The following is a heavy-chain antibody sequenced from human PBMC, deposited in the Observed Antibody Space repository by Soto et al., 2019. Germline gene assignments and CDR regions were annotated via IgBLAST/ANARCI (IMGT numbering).Heavy chain of an antibody. CDR1: GFTFSSYA. Sequence: SLILSCAASGFTFSSYAMSWVRQAPGKGLEWVSSISCSGGGTYYADSVKGRFTFSRDNSKNTLYLQMNSLRAEDTAVYYCAKFGMATTKRSPPYYIDYWGQGALVTVSS. V-gene: IGHV3-23*01. CDR3: AKFGMATTKRSPPYYIDY. J-gene: IGHJ4*02. CDR2: ISCSGGGT. D-gene: IGHD1-1*01.